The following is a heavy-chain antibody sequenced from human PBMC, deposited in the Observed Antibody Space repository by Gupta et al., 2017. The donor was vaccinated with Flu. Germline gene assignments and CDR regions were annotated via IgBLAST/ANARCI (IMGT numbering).Heavy chain of an antibody. D-gene: IGHD3-16*02. V-gene: IGHV3-15*01. CDR2: IKSKTDGGIT. Sequence: EVQLVESGGGLVKPGGSLRLSCAASGFTFSNAWMSWVRQAPGKGLEWVGRIKSKTDGGITDYAAPVKGRFTISRDDSKNTLYLQMNSLKTEDTAVYYCTTLAYYDYVWGSYRPRGFDYWGQGTLVTVSA. J-gene: IGHJ4*02. CDR3: TTLAYYDYVWGSYRPRGFDY. CDR1: GFTFSNAW.